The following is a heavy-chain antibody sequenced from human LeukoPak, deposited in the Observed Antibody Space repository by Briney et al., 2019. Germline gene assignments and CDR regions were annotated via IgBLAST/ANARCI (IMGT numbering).Heavy chain of an antibody. J-gene: IGHJ4*02. Sequence: AGRSLRLSCAASGFTFDDYAMHWVRQAPGKGLEWVSGISWNSGSIGYADSVKGRFTISRDDSKSTLYLQMNSLRAEDTAVYYCTTKVIRGNSGDDYDDWGQGTLVTVSS. CDR2: ISWNSGSI. CDR1: GFTFDDYA. CDR3: TTKVIRGNSGDDYDD. D-gene: IGHD5-12*01. V-gene: IGHV3-9*01.